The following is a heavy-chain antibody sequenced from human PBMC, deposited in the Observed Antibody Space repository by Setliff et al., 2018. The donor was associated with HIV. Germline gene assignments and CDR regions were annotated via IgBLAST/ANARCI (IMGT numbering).Heavy chain of an antibody. V-gene: IGHV4-39*07. CDR1: GGSISSNKYY. J-gene: IGHJ4*02. CDR3: ARDQSDWFY. D-gene: IGHD3-3*01. Sequence: PSETLSLTCSVSGGSISSNKYYWSWIRQPPGKGLEWIGSFYYSGSTSYNPSLKSRVTISGDTSKSQFSLKLNSVTAADTAVYYCARDQSDWFYWGQGTLVTVSS. CDR2: FYYSGST.